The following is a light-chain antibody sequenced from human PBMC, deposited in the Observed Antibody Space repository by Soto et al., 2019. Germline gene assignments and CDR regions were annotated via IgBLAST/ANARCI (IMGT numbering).Light chain of an antibody. Sequence: ALTQPASVSGSPGQSITISCTGTSSDVGGYNYVSWYQQHPGKAPKLMIYDVSNRPSGVSNRFSGSKSGNTASLTISGLQAEDEADYYCSSYTSSSTLDVFGTGTKVTVL. J-gene: IGLJ1*01. CDR3: SSYTSSSTLDV. CDR1: SSDVGGYNY. CDR2: DVS. V-gene: IGLV2-14*01.